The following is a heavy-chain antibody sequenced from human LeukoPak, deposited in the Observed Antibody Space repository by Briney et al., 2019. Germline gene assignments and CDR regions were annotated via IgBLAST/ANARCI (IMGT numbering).Heavy chain of an antibody. D-gene: IGHD1-26*01. CDR2: IRNKANTYTT. CDR1: GFTVSSNY. J-gene: IGHJ6*03. CDR3: TRTYSERYGYFYYMDV. Sequence: GGSLRLSCAASGFTVSSNYMSWVRQAPGKGLEWVGRIRNKANTYTTEYAASVKGRFTISREDSENLVFLQTNGLETEDTAVYYCTRTYSERYGYFYYMDVWGKGTTVTVSS. V-gene: IGHV3-72*01.